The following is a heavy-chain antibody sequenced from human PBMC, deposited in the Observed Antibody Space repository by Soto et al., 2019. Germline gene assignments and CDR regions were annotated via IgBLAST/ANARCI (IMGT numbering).Heavy chain of an antibody. V-gene: IGHV6-1*01. CDR2: TYYRSKWYN. CDR1: GDSVSSNSAA. J-gene: IGHJ6*03. D-gene: IGHD5-12*01. CDR3: ARWISGYSGYDDYYMDV. Sequence: SQTLSLTCAISGDSVSSNSAAWNWIRQSRSRGLEWLGRTYYRSKWYNDYAVSVKSRITINPDTSKNQFSLQLNSVTPEDTAVYYCARWISGYSGYDDYYMDVWGKGTTVTVSS.